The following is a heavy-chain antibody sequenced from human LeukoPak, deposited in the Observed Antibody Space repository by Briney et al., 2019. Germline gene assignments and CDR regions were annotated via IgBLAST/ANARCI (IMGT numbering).Heavy chain of an antibody. CDR2: IYSGGST. J-gene: IGHJ4*02. Sequence: GGSLRLSCAASGFTVSSNYMSWVRRAPGKGLEWVSVIYSGGSTYYADSVKGRFTISRDNSKNTLYLQMNSLRAEDTAVYYCARGPNSSSWRFGYFDYWGQGTLVTVSS. CDR3: ARGPNSSSWRFGYFDY. V-gene: IGHV3-66*01. D-gene: IGHD6-13*01. CDR1: GFTVSSNY.